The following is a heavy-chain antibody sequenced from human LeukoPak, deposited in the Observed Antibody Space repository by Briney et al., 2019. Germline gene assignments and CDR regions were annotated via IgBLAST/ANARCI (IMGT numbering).Heavy chain of an antibody. V-gene: IGHV4-38-2*02. Sequence: NASETLSLTCTASGYSISSGYYWGWIRQPPGKGLEWIGSMYESGRTYYNPSLKSRVAISVDTSKNQFSLKLSYVTAADTAVYYCVRDSSGYYPIFDYWGQGTLVTVSS. D-gene: IGHD3-22*01. CDR3: VRDSSGYYPIFDY. CDR2: MYESGRT. J-gene: IGHJ4*02. CDR1: GYSISSGYY.